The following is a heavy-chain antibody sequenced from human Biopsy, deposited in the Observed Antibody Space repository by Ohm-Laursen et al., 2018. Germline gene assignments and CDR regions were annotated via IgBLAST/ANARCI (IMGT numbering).Heavy chain of an antibody. D-gene: IGHD5-12*01. CDR2: IYYDGTT. CDR3: ARVAGGYAYYYGMDV. V-gene: IGHV4-38-2*01. J-gene: IGHJ6*02. Sequence: SDTLSLTCAVSGYSVTNDYYWGWIRQPPGKGLEWIGNIYYDGTTYYNPSLKSRVAMSVDTSKNQFSMRLSSATAADTAVYYCARVAGGYAYYYGMDVWGQGTTVIVSS. CDR1: GYSVTNDYY.